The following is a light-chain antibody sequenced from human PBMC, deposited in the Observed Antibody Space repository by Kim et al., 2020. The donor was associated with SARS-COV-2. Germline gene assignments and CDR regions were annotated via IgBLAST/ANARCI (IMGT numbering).Light chain of an antibody. CDR2: GAS. J-gene: IGKJ2*01. V-gene: IGKV3-20*01. CDR1: LSLTSSS. Sequence: LSPGESATLSCRASLSLTSSSLAWYQHKPGQAPRLLIYGASSRATGVPDRFSGSGSGTDFTLIISRLEPEDFAMYYCQQYGTSPQTFGQGTKLEI. CDR3: QQYGTSPQT.